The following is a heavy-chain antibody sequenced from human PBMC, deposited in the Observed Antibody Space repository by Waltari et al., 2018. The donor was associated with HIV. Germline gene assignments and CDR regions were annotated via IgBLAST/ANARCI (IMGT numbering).Heavy chain of an antibody. CDR2: IGNSRSSI. CDR3: ARDRGYSPVFDY. CDR1: GFTFSNYN. J-gene: IGHJ4*02. V-gene: IGHV3-48*02. Sequence: EVQLVESGGGLVQPGGSLRLSCAASGFTFSNYNMNWVRQAPGKGLEWVSYIGNSRSSIYYADSVKGRVTISRDNAKNSLYLQMNSLRDEDTAVYYCARDRGYSPVFDYWGQGTLVTVSS. D-gene: IGHD5-18*01.